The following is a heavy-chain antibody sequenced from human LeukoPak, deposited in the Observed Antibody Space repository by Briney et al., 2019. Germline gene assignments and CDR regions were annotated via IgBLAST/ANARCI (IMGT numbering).Heavy chain of an antibody. Sequence: PGGSLRLSCAASGFRFSDYWMSWVRQVPGKGLEWVANIKQNGGEIYYVDSVKGRFTISRDNAKNSLYLQMNSLRAEDTAVYYCVRGMDIWGQGTMVTVSS. CDR1: GFRFSDYW. CDR2: IKQNGGEI. J-gene: IGHJ3*02. V-gene: IGHV3-7*03. CDR3: VRGMDI.